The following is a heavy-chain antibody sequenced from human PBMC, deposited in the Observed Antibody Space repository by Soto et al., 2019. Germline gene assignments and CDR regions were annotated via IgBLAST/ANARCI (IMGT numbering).Heavy chain of an antibody. CDR2: FYSSGSI. Sequence: SETLSLTCFVSGYSITAGGYYWSWIRHHPGKGLEWIGSFYSSGSIIYNPSLRSRVSISGDTSSNQFSMSLTSVTAADTARYYCARISSSGDGWLHHWCHGPLVSV. D-gene: IGHD3-22*01. CDR1: GYSITAGGYY. J-gene: IGHJ5*02. CDR3: ARISSSGDGWLHH. V-gene: IGHV4-31*03.